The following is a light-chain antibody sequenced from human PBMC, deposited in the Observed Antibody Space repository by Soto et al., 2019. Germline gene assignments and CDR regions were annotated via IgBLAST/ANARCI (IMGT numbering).Light chain of an antibody. CDR3: SSYTSSSTLV. V-gene: IGLV2-14*01. CDR2: EVS. J-gene: IGLJ1*01. Sequence: QSARTQPASVSGSPGQSITISCTGTSSDVGGYNYVSWYQQHPGKAPKLMIYEVSNRPSGVSNRFSGSKFGNTASLTISGLQAEDEADYYCSSYTSSSTLVFGTGTKLTVL. CDR1: SSDVGGYNY.